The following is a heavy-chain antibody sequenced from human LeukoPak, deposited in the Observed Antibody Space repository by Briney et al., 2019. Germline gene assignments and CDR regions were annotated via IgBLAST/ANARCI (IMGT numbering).Heavy chain of an antibody. CDR3: ARDPYGSGSYYSY. J-gene: IGHJ4*02. V-gene: IGHV3-7*01. CDR1: GFTFSNYW. CDR2: IKQDGSEK. Sequence: GGSLRLSCGASGFTFSNYWMSWVRQAPGKGLEWLASIKQDGSEKYYVDSVKGRFTISSDHAKNSLYLQMNSLRAEDTAVYYCARDPYGSGSYYSYWGQGTLVTVSS. D-gene: IGHD3-10*01.